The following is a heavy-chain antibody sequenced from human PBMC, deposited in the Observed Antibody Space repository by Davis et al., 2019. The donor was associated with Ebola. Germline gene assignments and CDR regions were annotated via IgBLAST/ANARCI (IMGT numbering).Heavy chain of an antibody. CDR2: IYNGNT. D-gene: IGHD3-16*01. CDR3: ARGGWAVRFEY. Sequence: MPSETLSLTCTVSGGSISNVYWNWIRQPAGKGLEWIGRIYNGNTNYNPSLKSRVTVSLDTSKNQFSLKLSSVTAADTAVYYCARGGWAVRFEYWGQGTLVTVSS. CDR1: GGSISNVY. V-gene: IGHV4-4*07. J-gene: IGHJ4*02.